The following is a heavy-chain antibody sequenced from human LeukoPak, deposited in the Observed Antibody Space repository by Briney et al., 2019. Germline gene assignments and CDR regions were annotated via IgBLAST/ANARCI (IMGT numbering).Heavy chain of an antibody. D-gene: IGHD3-10*01. CDR2: ISSSSSYI. V-gene: IGHV3-21*01. Sequence: GGSLRLSCAASGFTFSSYSMNWVRQAPGKGLEWVSSISSSSSYIYYADSVKGRFTISRDNAKNSLYLQMNSLRAEDTAVYYCARDFAMVRGVIHGWGQGTLVTVSS. CDR1: GFTFSSYS. CDR3: ARDFAMVRGVIHG. J-gene: IGHJ4*02.